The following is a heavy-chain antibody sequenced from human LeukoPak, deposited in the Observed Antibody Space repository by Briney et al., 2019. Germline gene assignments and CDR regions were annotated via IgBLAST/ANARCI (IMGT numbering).Heavy chain of an antibody. J-gene: IGHJ3*02. D-gene: IGHD3-3*01. V-gene: IGHV1-2*02. CDR2: INPNSGGT. Sequence: ASVKVSCKASGYTFTDYYIHWVRQAPGQGLEWMGWINPNSGGTNYAQKFQGGVTMTRDTSISTAYMELNRLRSDDTAVFYCARLIFDRPPDAFDIWGHGTLVTVSS. CDR1: GYTFTDYY. CDR3: ARLIFDRPPDAFDI.